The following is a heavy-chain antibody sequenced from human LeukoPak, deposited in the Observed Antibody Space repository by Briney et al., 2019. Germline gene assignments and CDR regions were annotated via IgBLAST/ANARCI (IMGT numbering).Heavy chain of an antibody. CDR1: GYTFTSYG. CDR2: ISAYNGNT. J-gene: IGHJ1*01. D-gene: IGHD2-2*01. CDR3: ARDSTLVSSGLWRFW. V-gene: IGHV1-18*01. Sequence: GASVTVSCKSSGYTFTSYGIRWVRPAPGQGLAWMGWISAYNGNTNYAQKLQGRVTMTTDTSTSTAYMELRSLRSDDTAVYYCARDSTLVSSGLWRFWGGQGTLVTVSS.